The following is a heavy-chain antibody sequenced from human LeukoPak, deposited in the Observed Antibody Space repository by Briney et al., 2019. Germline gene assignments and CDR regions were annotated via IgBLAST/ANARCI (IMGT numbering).Heavy chain of an antibody. V-gene: IGHV3-74*01. D-gene: IGHD6-19*01. CDR3: AGPAVAGLRAGGYDY. J-gene: IGHJ4*02. CDR2: ISSDGSII. Sequence: SGGSLRLSCAASSFTFSSYAMSWVRQAPGKGLVWVSRISSDGSIINYADSVKGRFTISRDNAKNTLYLQMNSLRVEDTAVYYCAGPAVAGLRAGGYDYWGQGTLVTVSS. CDR1: SFTFSSYA.